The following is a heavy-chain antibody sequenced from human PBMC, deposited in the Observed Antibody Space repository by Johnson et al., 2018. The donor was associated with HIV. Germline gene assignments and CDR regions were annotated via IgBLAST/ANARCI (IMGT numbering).Heavy chain of an antibody. Sequence: QVQLVESGGGLIKPGGSLRLSCAASGVTFSNAWMSWVRQAPGKGLEWVAVISYDGSNKYYADSVKGRFTISRDNSKNTRYLQLNSLGAGDTAVNYCVREPRPPNALDIWGQGTMVTVSS. CDR1: GVTFSNAW. J-gene: IGHJ3*02. CDR3: VREPRPPNALDI. V-gene: IGHV3-30*03. CDR2: ISYDGSNK.